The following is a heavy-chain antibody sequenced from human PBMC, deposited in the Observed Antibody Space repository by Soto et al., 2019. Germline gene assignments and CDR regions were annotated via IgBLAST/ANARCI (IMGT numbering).Heavy chain of an antibody. CDR1: GFTTSRLA. CDR3: AKDQTPGYAADWAVGYYFHF. D-gene: IGHD3-9*01. CDR2: ISSSGGRT. Sequence: GGSLRLSCAPSGFTTSRLAMSWVRQAPGKGLEWVSAISSSGGRTYYAESVKGRFTISRDTSKNTLYLQMHSLRAEDTAVYYCAKDQTPGYAADWAVGYYFHFWGQGTLVTVSS. V-gene: IGHV3-23*01. J-gene: IGHJ4*02.